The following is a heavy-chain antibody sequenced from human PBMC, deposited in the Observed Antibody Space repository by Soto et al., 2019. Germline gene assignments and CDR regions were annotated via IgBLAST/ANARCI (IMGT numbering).Heavy chain of an antibody. V-gene: IGHV4-59*01. CDR2: IYYSGST. Sequence: PSETLSLTCTVSGVSISSYYWSWIRQPPGKGLEWIGYIYYSGSTNYNPSLKSRVTISVDTSKNQFSLKLSSVTAADTAVYYCARYNDYGDAFDIWGQGTMVTVSS. CDR1: GVSISSYY. CDR3: ARYNDYGDAFDI. D-gene: IGHD4-17*01. J-gene: IGHJ3*02.